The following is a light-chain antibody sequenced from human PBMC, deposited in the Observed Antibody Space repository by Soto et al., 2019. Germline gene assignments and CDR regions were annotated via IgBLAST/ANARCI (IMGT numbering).Light chain of an antibody. CDR2: DAS. J-gene: IGKJ5*01. V-gene: IGKV1-5*01. Sequence: DIQMTQAPSTVSASVVDIVSFTWRASQSISRWLAWYQQKPGKAPQALIYDASSLKSGVPSRFSGNGSGTEFTLTISSLQTDDFATYYCQQYNTYSTFGQGTRLEIK. CDR3: QQYNTYST. CDR1: QSISRW.